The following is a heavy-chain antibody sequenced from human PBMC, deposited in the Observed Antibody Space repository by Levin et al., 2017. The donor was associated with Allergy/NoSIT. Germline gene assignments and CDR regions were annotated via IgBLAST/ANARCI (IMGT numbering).Heavy chain of an antibody. V-gene: IGHV3-74*01. Sequence: GESLKISCAASGFTFSNYWMHWVRQAPGKGLVWVSHINSDGTNTNYADSVKGRFTISRDNAEITLYLQLNSLRAEDTAVYFCARGGCSSTSCLDYWGQGTLVTVSS. CDR2: INSDGTNT. CDR3: ARGGCSSTSCLDY. J-gene: IGHJ4*02. CDR1: GFTFSNYW. D-gene: IGHD2-2*01.